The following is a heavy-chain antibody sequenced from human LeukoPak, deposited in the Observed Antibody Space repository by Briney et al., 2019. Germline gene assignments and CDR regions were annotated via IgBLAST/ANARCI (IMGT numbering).Heavy chain of an antibody. V-gene: IGHV3-30*02. J-gene: IGHJ6*03. Sequence: GGTLRLSCAASGFTFSSYGMSWVRQAPGKGLEWVAFIRYNGNNQYYADSVKGRFTISRDNSKNTLYLQMNSLKGDDTAVYYCAKDSAFYYIDVWGKGTTVIISS. CDR1: GFTFSSYG. CDR2: IRYNGNNQ. CDR3: AKDSAFYYIDV. D-gene: IGHD3-10*01.